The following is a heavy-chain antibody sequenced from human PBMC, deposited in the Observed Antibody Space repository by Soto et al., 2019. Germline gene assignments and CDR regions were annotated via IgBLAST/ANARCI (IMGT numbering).Heavy chain of an antibody. J-gene: IGHJ3*02. Sequence: QVQLVQSGAEVKKPGASVKVSCKASGYTFTSYGISWVRQAPGQGLEWMGWISPYNANTNYPQKLQGRVTMTTDTSTSTAYMGLRSLRSDDTAVYYCARDRGPHIVVVTPTLGGAFDIWGRGTNGHRLF. CDR2: ISPYNANT. V-gene: IGHV1-18*01. CDR1: GYTFTSYG. D-gene: IGHD2-21*02. CDR3: ARDRGPHIVVVTPTLGGAFDI.